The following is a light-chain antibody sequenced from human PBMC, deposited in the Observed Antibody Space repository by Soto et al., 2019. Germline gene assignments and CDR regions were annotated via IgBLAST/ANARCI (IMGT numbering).Light chain of an antibody. J-gene: IGLJ1*01. CDR3: CSYAGSHTWV. V-gene: IGLV2-18*02. CDR2: EVS. CDR1: SSDVDSYNR. Sequence: QSVLTQPRSVSGSPGQSVTISCTGISSDVDSYNRVSWYQQPPGTAPKLMIYEVSNRPSGVPDRFSGSKSGNTASLTISGLQAEDEPDYYCCSYAGSHTWVFGTGTKLTVL.